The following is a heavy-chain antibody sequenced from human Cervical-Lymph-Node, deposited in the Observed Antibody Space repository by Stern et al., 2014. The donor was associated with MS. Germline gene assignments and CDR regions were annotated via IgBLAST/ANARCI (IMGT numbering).Heavy chain of an antibody. V-gene: IGHV5-51*03. CDR1: GGSFSKYA. CDR3: ATSLDADYIGYFDS. D-gene: IGHD4-11*01. J-gene: IGHJ4*02. Sequence: DVQLVESGAEVKKPGESLKLSCRNSGGSFSKYAIAWVSQMPGTGLEWMGMFYPADSDIRDSPSFQGQVTISADQSISTAYLQWSSLKASDTAIYYCATSLDADYIGYFDSWGQGTLVTVSS. CDR2: FYPADSDI.